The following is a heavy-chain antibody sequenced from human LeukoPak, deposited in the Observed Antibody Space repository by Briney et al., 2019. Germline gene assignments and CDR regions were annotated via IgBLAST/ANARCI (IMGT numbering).Heavy chain of an antibody. D-gene: IGHD3-3*01. J-gene: IGHJ6*03. CDR1: GGTFSSYA. CDR2: IIPIFGTA. Sequence: GASVKVSCKASGGTFSSYAISWVRQAPGQGLEWMGGIIPIFGTANYAQKFQGRVTITTDESTSTAYMELSSLRSEDTAVYYCARDRVPRTIFGVVHTGGVYYMDVWGKGTTVTVSS. CDR3: ARDRVPRTIFGVVHTGGVYYMDV. V-gene: IGHV1-69*05.